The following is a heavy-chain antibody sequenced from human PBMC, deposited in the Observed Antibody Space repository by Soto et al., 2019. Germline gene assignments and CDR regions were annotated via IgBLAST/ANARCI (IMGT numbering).Heavy chain of an antibody. D-gene: IGHD3-10*01. CDR3: AKDKGLYYYGSGSYYNAERAWYYYYGMDV. J-gene: IGHJ6*02. CDR2: ISYDGSNK. CDR1: GFTFSSYG. V-gene: IGHV3-30*18. Sequence: QVQLVESGGGVVQPGRSLRLSCAASGFTFSSYGMHWVRQAPGKGLEWVAVISYDGSNKYYADSVKGRFTISRDNSKNTLYLQMNSLRAEDTAVYYCAKDKGLYYYGSGSYYNAERAWYYYYGMDVWGQGTTVTVSS.